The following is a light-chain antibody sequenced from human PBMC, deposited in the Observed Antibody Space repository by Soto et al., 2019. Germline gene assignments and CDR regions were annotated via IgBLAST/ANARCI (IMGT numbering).Light chain of an antibody. J-gene: IGKJ1*01. CDR1: QSVSSA. CDR2: GAS. Sequence: IVMTQSPATLSVSPGERATLSCRASQSVSSALAWYHQKPGQAPRLLIYGASTRATGIPARFSGSGSGTEFTLTINSLQSEDFAVYYCQQYNNWPRTFGQGTKVEIK. V-gene: IGKV3-15*01. CDR3: QQYNNWPRT.